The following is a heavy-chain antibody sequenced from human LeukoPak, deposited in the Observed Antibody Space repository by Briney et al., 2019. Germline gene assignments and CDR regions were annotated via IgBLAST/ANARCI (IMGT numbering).Heavy chain of an antibody. V-gene: IGHV3-15*01. CDR2: IKSKTDGGTT. CDR1: GFTFSNAW. D-gene: IGHD3-10*01. CDR3: TTDQMVRGYYFDY. Sequence: GGSLTLSCAASGFTFSNAWMSWVRQAPGKGLKWVGRIKSKTDGGTTDYAAPVKGRFTISRDDSKNTLYLQMNSLKTEDTAVYYCTTDQMVRGYYFDYWGQGTLVTVSS. J-gene: IGHJ4*02.